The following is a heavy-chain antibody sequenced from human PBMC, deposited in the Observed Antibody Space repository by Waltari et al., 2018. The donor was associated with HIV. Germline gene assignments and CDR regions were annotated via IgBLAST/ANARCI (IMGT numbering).Heavy chain of an antibody. V-gene: IGHV4-39*01. J-gene: IGHJ6*02. CDR2: LFHSGST. CDR3: ARHCLQKGWLPQLKYYYGMDV. CDR1: GGSICSSTYY. D-gene: IGHD1-1*01. Sequence: QQPLHESGPGLVKPSEPLSLTCTFSGGSICSSTYYWAWPRPSPGNGLEWMGSLFHSGSTYNSTTIRSRATISGDMYANRFALKLTSVTATATAVYFCARHCLQKGWLPQLKYYYGMDVWGQGTTVIVSS.